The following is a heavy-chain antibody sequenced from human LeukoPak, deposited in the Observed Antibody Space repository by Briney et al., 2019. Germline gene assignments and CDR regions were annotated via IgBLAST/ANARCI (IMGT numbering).Heavy chain of an antibody. CDR2: IRYDATHK. CDR1: GFTFSNYG. CDR3: AKDILRYFDWSVGALDV. Sequence: GGSLRLSCAASGFTFSNYGMHWVRQAPGKGLEWVAFIRYDATHKYYADSVKGRFTISRDNSKSTLYLQMNSLRAEDTGVYYCAKDILRYFDWSVGALDVWGKGTTVTISS. J-gene: IGHJ6*04. V-gene: IGHV3-30*02. D-gene: IGHD3-9*01.